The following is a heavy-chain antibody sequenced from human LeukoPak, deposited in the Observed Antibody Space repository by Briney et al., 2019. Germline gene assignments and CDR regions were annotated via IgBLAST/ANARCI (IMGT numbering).Heavy chain of an antibody. CDR1: GFTFSSYA. D-gene: IGHD5-18*01. CDR3: AKGNRIQLWLNWFDP. Sequence: GGSLRLSCAASGFTFSSYAMHWVRQAPGKGLEWVAVISYDGSNKYYADSVKGRFTISRDNSKNSLYLQMNSLRAEDTALYYCAKGNRIQLWLNWFDPWGQGTLVTVSS. J-gene: IGHJ5*02. V-gene: IGHV3-30*04. CDR2: ISYDGSNK.